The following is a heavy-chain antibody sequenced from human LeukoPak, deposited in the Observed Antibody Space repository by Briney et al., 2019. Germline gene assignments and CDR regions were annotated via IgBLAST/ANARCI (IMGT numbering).Heavy chain of an antibody. J-gene: IGHJ4*02. V-gene: IGHV1-69*05. D-gene: IGHD2-2*01. CDR1: GGTFSSYA. CDR2: IIPIFGTA. Sequence: SVKVSCKASGGTFSSYAISWVRQARGQGLEWMGRIIPIFGTANYAQKLQGRVTMTTDTSTSTAYMELRSLRSDDTAVYYCARDSANVVVPAAMEFDYWGQGTLVTVSS. CDR3: ARDSANVVVPAAMEFDY.